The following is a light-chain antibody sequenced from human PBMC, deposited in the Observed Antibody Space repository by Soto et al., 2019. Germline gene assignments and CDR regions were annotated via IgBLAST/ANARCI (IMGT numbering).Light chain of an antibody. CDR1: QSVRSRY. CDR2: SAS. CDR3: QQYDNAAWT. Sequence: ETVLTQSPGTLSLSPVEIASPAFMASQSVRSRYVAWYQPKPGQAPRLPIASASSRATGITDTVSGSGSGTGFTLTISSLEPEDFAVYYCQQYDNAAWTFGQGTKVDIK. V-gene: IGKV3-20*01. J-gene: IGKJ1*01.